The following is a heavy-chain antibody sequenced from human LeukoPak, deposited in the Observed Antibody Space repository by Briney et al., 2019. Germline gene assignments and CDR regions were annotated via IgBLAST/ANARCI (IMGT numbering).Heavy chain of an antibody. D-gene: IGHD2-15*01. CDR1: GFTFDDYA. Sequence: GGSLRLSCAASGFTFDDYAMHWVRQAPGKGLEWVSGISWNSGSIGYADSVKGRFTISRDDAKNSLYLQMNSLRAEDTALYYCAKESCSGGSCYGWFDPWGQGTLVTVSS. J-gene: IGHJ5*02. CDR2: ISWNSGSI. V-gene: IGHV3-9*01. CDR3: AKESCSGGSCYGWFDP.